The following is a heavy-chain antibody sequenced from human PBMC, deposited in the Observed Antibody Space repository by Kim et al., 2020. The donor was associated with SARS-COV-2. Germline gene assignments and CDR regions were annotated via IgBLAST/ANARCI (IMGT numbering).Heavy chain of an antibody. J-gene: IGHJ6*01. CDR2: ISYDGSDK. D-gene: IGHD3-16*01. V-gene: IGHV3-33*05. Sequence: GGSLRLSCAASGFTFSSYGMHWVRQAPGKGLEWVAVISYDGSDKYYADSVKGRFTISRDNFKNTLYLLMNSLRAEDTAVYYCARDGPGLRNDYYGMDVWG. CDR3: ARDGPGLRNDYYGMDV. CDR1: GFTFSSYG.